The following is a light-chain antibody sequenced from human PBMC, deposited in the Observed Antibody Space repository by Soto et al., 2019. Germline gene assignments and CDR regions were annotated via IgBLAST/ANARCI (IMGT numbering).Light chain of an antibody. V-gene: IGLV2-18*02. Sequence: QLVLTQPPSVSGSPGQSVTISCTGSTNAFGRYNRVSWYQQSPGTAPKLIICEVNNRPSGVPDRFSGSKSGNTASLTISGLQTEDEADYYCSSFTTATTWVFGGGTKLTVL. CDR3: SSFTTATTWV. CDR1: TNAFGRYNR. CDR2: EVN. J-gene: IGLJ3*02.